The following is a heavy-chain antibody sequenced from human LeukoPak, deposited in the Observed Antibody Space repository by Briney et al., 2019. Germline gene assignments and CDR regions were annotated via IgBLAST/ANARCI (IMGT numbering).Heavy chain of an antibody. V-gene: IGHV3-66*01. CDR2: IYTGGTT. Sequence: GGSLRLSCAASGFTVTSNHMNWVCQAPGKGLEWVSIIYTGGTTHYADSLKDRFTISRDDSKNTLYLQMNSLRAEDTAVYYCARDSSSYYFDYWGQGTLVTVSS. D-gene: IGHD6-6*01. CDR1: GFTVTSNH. J-gene: IGHJ4*02. CDR3: ARDSSSYYFDY.